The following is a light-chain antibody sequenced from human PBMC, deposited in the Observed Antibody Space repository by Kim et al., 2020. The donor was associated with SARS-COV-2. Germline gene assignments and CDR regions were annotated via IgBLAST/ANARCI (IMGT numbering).Light chain of an antibody. Sequence: ASVGDRVTIPCRASQSVSHYLAWYQHKPGKAPKLLVYDASSLEGGVPSRFSGSGSGTELTLTITSLQPDDFATYYCHQYGSSPWSFGQGTKVDIK. CDR2: DAS. V-gene: IGKV1-5*01. J-gene: IGKJ1*01. CDR1: QSVSHY. CDR3: HQYGSSPWS.